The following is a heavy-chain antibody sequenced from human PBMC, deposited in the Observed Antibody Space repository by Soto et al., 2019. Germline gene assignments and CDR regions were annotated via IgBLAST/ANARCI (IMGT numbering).Heavy chain of an antibody. V-gene: IGHV4-34*01. CDR1: GGSFSGYY. CDR2: INHSGST. D-gene: IGHD3-22*01. J-gene: IGHJ6*02. Sequence: SETLSLTCAVYGGSFSGYYWSWIRQPPGKGLEWIGEINHSGSTNYNPSLKSRVTISVDTSKNQFSLKLSSVTAADTAVYYCARRMYYYDSSGYYQYYYGMDVWGQGTTVTVYS. CDR3: ARRMYYYDSSGYYQYYYGMDV.